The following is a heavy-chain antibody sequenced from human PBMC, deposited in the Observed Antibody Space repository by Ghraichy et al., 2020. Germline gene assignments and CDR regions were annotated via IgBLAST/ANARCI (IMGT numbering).Heavy chain of an antibody. CDR3: ARHDSERYSSTYPFDY. V-gene: IGHV5-51*01. CDR1: GYNFANYW. CDR2: IYPGDADT. Sequence: GESLNISCKGSGYNFANYWIGWVRQMPGKGLEWMGIIYPGDADTRYNPSFQGQVTISADKSISTAYLQWRSLEASDTAMSYCARHDSERYSSTYPFDYWGRGTLVTVSS. D-gene: IGHD6-13*01. J-gene: IGHJ4*02.